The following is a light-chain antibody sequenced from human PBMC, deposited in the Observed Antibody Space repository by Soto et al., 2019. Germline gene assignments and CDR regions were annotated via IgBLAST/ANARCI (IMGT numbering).Light chain of an antibody. V-gene: IGKV1-33*01. CDR3: QQANSFPLT. J-gene: IGKJ4*01. CDR2: DAS. Sequence: DIQMTQSPSSLSAFVGDRVTLTCQASQDISNYLNWYQQKPGKAPTLLIYDASDLKTGVPSRFSGGGSGTDFTFTISSLQPEDIATYYCQQANSFPLTFGGGTKVEIK. CDR1: QDISNY.